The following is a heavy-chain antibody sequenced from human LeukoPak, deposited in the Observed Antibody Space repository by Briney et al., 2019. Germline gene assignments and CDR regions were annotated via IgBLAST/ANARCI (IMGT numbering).Heavy chain of an antibody. J-gene: IGHJ3*02. CDR1: GFTFSSYG. D-gene: IGHD3-22*01. V-gene: IGHV3-30*18. Sequence: PGGSLRLSCAASGFTFSSYGMHWVRQAPGKGLEWVAVISYDGSNNNHPASVKGRVTISRDNSKNTLYLQMNSLRAEDTAVYYCAKDQGITMRVVVFDIWGQGTMVTVSS. CDR3: AKDQGITMRVVVFDI. CDR2: ISYDGSNN.